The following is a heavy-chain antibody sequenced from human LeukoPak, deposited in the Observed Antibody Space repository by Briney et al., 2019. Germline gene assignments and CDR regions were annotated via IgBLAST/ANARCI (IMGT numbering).Heavy chain of an antibody. CDR3: AREHRDYIGSGYHLDY. D-gene: IGHD3-22*01. CDR1: GGSISSYY. J-gene: IGHJ4*02. CDR2: VYSSGSS. Sequence: SETLSLTCTVSGGSISSYYWGWIRQPAGKGLEGIGRVYSSGSSDYNPSLTGRVTMSLDTCRNQFSLKLISVTAADTAVYYCAREHRDYIGSGYHLDYWGQGNLVTVSS. V-gene: IGHV4-4*07.